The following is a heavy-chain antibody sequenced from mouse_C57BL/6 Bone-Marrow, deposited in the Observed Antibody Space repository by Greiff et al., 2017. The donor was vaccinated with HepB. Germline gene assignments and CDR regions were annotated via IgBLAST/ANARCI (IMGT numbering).Heavy chain of an antibody. CDR3: ARHDGPFAY. Sequence: VKLMESGPELVKPGASMKMSCKASGYTFTDDGISWVKQRPGQGLEWIGEIYPGSGSTYYNEKFKGKATLTADKSSNTAYMQLSSLTSEDSAVSFCARHDGPFAYWGQGTMVTVSA. CDR2: IYPGSGST. D-gene: IGHD2-3*01. V-gene: IGHV1-77*01. CDR1: GYTFTDDG. J-gene: IGHJ3*01.